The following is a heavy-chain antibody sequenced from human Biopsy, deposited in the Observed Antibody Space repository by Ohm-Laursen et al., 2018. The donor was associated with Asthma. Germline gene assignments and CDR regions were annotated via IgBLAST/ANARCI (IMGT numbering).Heavy chain of an antibody. CDR1: GDILSSFG. Sequence: ASVKVSCKAHGDILSSFGIKRVRKAPGQGLEWMGGVIPVFGTSNYAQKFQGRVTFTADGSTSSAYMELSSLTSEDSAVYYCAREVSTVDYGYYYFAMDVWGQGTTVTVSS. CDR3: AREVSTVDYGYYYFAMDV. D-gene: IGHD4-17*01. J-gene: IGHJ6*02. V-gene: IGHV1-69*13. CDR2: VIPVFGTS.